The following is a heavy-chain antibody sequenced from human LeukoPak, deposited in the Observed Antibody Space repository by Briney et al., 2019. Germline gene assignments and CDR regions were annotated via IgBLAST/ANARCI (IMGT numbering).Heavy chain of an antibody. V-gene: IGHV4-34*01. CDR3: ARQFYSSSWYFDL. CDR1: GGSFSGYY. D-gene: IGHD6-13*01. CDR2: INHSGST. Sequence: SETLSLTCAVYGGSFSGYYWSWLRQPPGKGLEWLGEINHSGSTNYNPSLKSRVTISVDTSKNQFSLKLSSVTAADTAVYYCARQFYSSSWYFDLWGRGTLVTVSS. J-gene: IGHJ2*01.